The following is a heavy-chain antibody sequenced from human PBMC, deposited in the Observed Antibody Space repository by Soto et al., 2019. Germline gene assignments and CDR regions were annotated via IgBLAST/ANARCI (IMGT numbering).Heavy chain of an antibody. CDR2: IWYDGSNK. CDR1: GFTFSSYG. D-gene: IGHD2-15*01. J-gene: IGHJ6*03. Sequence: QVQLVEYGGGVVQPGRSLRLSCAASGFTFSSYGMHWVRQAPGKGLGWVAVIWYDGSNKYYADSVKGRFTISRDNSKNTRYRQMNSLRAEDTAVYYCARYVVVAATHSPLDNDMDVWGKGTTVTVSS. CDR3: ARYVVVAATHSPLDNDMDV. V-gene: IGHV3-33*01.